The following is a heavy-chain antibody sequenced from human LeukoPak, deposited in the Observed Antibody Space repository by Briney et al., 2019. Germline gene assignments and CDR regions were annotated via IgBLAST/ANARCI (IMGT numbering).Heavy chain of an antibody. CDR1: GYTFTGYY. Sequence: ASVKVSCKASGYTFTGYYMHWVRQAPGQGLEWMGWINPNSGGTNYAQKLQGRVTMTRDTSISTAYMELSRLRSDDTAVYYCARDPYYDILTGYYRHWGQGTLVTVSS. D-gene: IGHD3-9*01. J-gene: IGHJ1*01. V-gene: IGHV1-2*02. CDR3: ARDPYYDILTGYYRH. CDR2: INPNSGGT.